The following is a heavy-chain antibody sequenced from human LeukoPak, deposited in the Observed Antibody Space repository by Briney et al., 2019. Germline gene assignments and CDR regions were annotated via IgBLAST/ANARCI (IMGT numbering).Heavy chain of an antibody. D-gene: IGHD2-8*02. CDR2: MYHSGNS. CDR3: ARFATGGLYYFDY. CDR1: GYSVSSAYY. V-gene: IGHV4-38-2*02. J-gene: IGHJ4*02. Sequence: SETLSLTCTVSGYSVSSAYYWGWIRQPPGKGLEWIGTMYHSGNSHYNPSLQSRLTISVDTSKNQFSLKLISVTAADTAVYYCARFATGGLYYFDYWGQGTLVTVSS.